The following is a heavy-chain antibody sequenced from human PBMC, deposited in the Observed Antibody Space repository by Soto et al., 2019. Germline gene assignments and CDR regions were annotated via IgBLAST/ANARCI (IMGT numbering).Heavy chain of an antibody. CDR2: IYYSGST. CDR1: GGSISSYY. Sequence: QVQLQESGPGLVKPSETLSLTCTVSGGSISSYYWSWIRQPPGKGLEWSGYIYYSGSTNYNPSLKSRVTISVATSKNQFSLRLSSVTAADTAVYYCARLAYNDGHGMDVWGQGTTVTVSS. CDR3: ARLAYNDGHGMDV. J-gene: IGHJ6*02. D-gene: IGHD1-20*01. V-gene: IGHV4-59*08.